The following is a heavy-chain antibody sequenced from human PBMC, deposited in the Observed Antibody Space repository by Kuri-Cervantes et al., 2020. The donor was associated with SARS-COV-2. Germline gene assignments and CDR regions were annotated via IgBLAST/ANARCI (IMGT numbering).Heavy chain of an antibody. Sequence: LTCAASGFTFSRYGMHWVRQAPGKGLEWVAVISYDGSNKYYADSVKGRFTISRDNSKNTLYLQMNSLRAEDTAVYYCAKEAQRVRVGATSLFYWGQGTLVTVSS. CDR1: GFTFSRYG. D-gene: IGHD1-26*01. V-gene: IGHV3-30*18. CDR2: ISYDGSNK. J-gene: IGHJ4*02. CDR3: AKEAQRVRVGATSLFY.